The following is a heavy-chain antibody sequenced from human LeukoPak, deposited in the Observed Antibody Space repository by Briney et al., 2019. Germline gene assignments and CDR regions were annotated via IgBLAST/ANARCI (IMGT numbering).Heavy chain of an antibody. V-gene: IGHV3-20*01. CDR3: ARVTTMVRGVDYYYYMVV. Sequence: ALLRLSCAASGSTIDDYDISWVRQAPGKGLEWVSGINCNGGSTGYADSVKGRFTISRDNAKNSLYLQMNSLRAEDTALYHCARVTTMVRGVDYYYYMVVWGKGTTVTVSS. J-gene: IGHJ6*03. CDR1: GSTIDDYD. D-gene: IGHD3-10*01. CDR2: INCNGGST.